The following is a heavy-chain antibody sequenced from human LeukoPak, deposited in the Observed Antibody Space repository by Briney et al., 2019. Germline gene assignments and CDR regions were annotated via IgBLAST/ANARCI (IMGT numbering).Heavy chain of an antibody. CDR3: ARIPFPGYYYGSGAIDY. D-gene: IGHD3-10*01. CDR2: ISAYNGNT. Sequence: ASVKVSCKASGYTFTSYGISWVRQAPGQGLEWMGWISAYNGNTNYAQKLQGRVTMTTDTSTSTAYMELRSLRSDDTAVYYRARIPFPGYYYGSGAIDYWGQGTLVTVSS. CDR1: GYTFTSYG. V-gene: IGHV1-18*01. J-gene: IGHJ4*02.